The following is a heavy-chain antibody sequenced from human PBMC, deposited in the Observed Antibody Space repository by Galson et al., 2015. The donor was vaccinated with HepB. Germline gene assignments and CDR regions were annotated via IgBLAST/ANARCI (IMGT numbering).Heavy chain of an antibody. CDR2: ISSSSSTI. J-gene: IGHJ6*03. CDR3: ARAQALMTTVGWVYYYYMDV. D-gene: IGHD4-11*01. Sequence: SLRLSCAASGFTFSSYSMNWVRQAPGKGLEWASYISSSSSTIYYADSVKGRFTISRDNAKNSLYLQMNSLRAEDTAVYYCARAQALMTTVGWVYYYYMDVWGKGTTVTVSS. CDR1: GFTFSSYS. V-gene: IGHV3-48*01.